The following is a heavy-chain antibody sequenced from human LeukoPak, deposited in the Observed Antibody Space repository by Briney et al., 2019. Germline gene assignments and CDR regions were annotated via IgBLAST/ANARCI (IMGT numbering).Heavy chain of an antibody. Sequence: QPGRSLRLSCAASGFTFSSYAMHWVRQAPGKGLEWVAVISYDGSNKYYADSVKGRFTISRDNSKNTLYLQMNSLRAEDTAVYYCAKGHCSSTSCYRGPNYMDVWGKGTTVTVSS. J-gene: IGHJ6*03. V-gene: IGHV3-30-3*01. CDR3: AKGHCSSTSCYRGPNYMDV. CDR1: GFTFSSYA. D-gene: IGHD2-2*02. CDR2: ISYDGSNK.